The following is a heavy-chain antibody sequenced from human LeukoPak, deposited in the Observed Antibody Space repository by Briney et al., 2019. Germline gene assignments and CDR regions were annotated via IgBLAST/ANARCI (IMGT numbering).Heavy chain of an antibody. CDR3: ARDANYYFDY. J-gene: IGHJ4*02. CDR1: GFTFSSYG. CDR2: IWNDGSSQ. Sequence: GGSLRLSCAPSGFTFSSYGMHWVRRAPGKGLEWVALIWNDGSSQYYGDSVKGRFTISRDNSNNRVYLQMNSLRAEDTAVYYCARDANYYFDYWGQGTLVTVSS. V-gene: IGHV3-33*01. D-gene: IGHD1-1*01.